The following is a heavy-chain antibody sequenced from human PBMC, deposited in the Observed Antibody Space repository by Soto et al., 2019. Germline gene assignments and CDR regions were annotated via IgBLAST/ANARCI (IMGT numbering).Heavy chain of an antibody. D-gene: IGHD1-26*01. Sequence: ETLSGTCIVAGGCISSSSYDWGWIRQPPGKGLEWIGSIYYSGSTYYNPSLKSRVTISVDTSKNQFYLKLSSVTAADTAVYYWARHRIPAGGYFEYWGQGTLVTVSS. CDR1: GGCISSSSYD. CDR3: ARHRIPAGGYFEY. CDR2: IYYSGST. V-gene: IGHV4-39*01. J-gene: IGHJ4*02.